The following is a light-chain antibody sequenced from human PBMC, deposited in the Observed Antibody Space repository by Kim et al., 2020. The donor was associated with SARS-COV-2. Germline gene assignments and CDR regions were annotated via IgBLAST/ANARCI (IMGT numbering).Light chain of an antibody. V-gene: IGLV2-8*01. CDR2: EVS. CDR1: SSDFGGYKY. Sequence: PGQSVTISCTGTSSDFGGYKYVSWYQQHPGKAPKLMIYEVSKRPSGVPDRFSGSKSGNTASLTVSGLQAEDEADYYCSSYAGSNKVFGGGTQLTVL. CDR3: SSYAGSNKV. J-gene: IGLJ2*01.